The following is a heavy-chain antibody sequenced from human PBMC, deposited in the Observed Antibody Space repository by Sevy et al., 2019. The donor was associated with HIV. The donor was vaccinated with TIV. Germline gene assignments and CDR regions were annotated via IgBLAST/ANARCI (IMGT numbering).Heavy chain of an antibody. CDR2: ISYDGSNK. CDR3: ARDGGLGYCTGGSCNRYYYYYGLDV. J-gene: IGHJ6*02. D-gene: IGHD2-15*01. Sequence: GGSLRLSCAASGFTFSSYGMHWVRQAPGKGLEWVAVISYDGSNKYYADSVKGRFTISRDNSKNTLYLQMNSLRAEDTAVYYCARDGGLGYCTGGSCNRYYYYYGLDVWGQGTTVTVSS. V-gene: IGHV3-30*03. CDR1: GFTFSSYG.